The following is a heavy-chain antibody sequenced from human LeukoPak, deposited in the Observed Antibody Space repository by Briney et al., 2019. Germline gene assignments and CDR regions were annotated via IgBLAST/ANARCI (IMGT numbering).Heavy chain of an antibody. CDR2: IYPDDSDT. D-gene: IGHD2-2*02. Sequence: SGESLKISCKGSGYRFANYWIGWVRQMPGKGLEWMGIIYPDDSDTRYSPSFQGQVTISADKSISTAYLQWSSLKASDTAMYYCAIGGDSTTSCYRCFNYWGQGTLVTVPS. J-gene: IGHJ4*02. V-gene: IGHV5-51*01. CDR3: AIGGDSTTSCYRCFNY. CDR1: GYRFANYW.